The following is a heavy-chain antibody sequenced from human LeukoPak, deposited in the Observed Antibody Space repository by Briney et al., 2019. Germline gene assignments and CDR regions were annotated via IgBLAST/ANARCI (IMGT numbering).Heavy chain of an antibody. CDR3: ARESPQKTIDY. Sequence: SETLSLTCTVSGGPISSYYWSWIRQPPGKGLEWIGYIYYSGSTNYNPSLKSRVTISVDTSKNQFSLKLSSVTAADTAVYYCARESPQKTIDYWGQGTLVTVSS. D-gene: IGHD1-14*01. CDR2: IYYSGST. CDR1: GGPISSYY. V-gene: IGHV4-59*01. J-gene: IGHJ4*02.